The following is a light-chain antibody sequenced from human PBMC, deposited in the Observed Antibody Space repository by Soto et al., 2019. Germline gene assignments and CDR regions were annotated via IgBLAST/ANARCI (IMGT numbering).Light chain of an antibody. CDR2: GAS. Sequence: IRMTQSPSSLSASIGDGVTFTCRASHRLNTYLAWYQQKPGKAPKLLIYGASTLQSGVPSRFSGSGSGTDFTLLISSLQSEDFATYYCQQYFSYPYTFGQGTKLEIK. CDR1: HRLNTY. CDR3: QQYFSYPYT. J-gene: IGKJ2*01. V-gene: IGKV1-8*01.